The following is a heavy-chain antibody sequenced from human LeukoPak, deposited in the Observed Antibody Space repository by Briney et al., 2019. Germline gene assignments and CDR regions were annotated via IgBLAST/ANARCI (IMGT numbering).Heavy chain of an antibody. V-gene: IGHV3-74*01. CDR2: INSDGITT. CDR1: GFTFSSYW. Sequence: PGGSLRLSCTASGFTFSSYWMHWVRQAPGKGLVWVSRINSDGITTTYAGSVTGRFTISRDNDKNTLSMQMNSLRVEDTAVYYCARPHTGFDSWGPGTLVTVSS. CDR3: ARPHTGFDS. J-gene: IGHJ4*02.